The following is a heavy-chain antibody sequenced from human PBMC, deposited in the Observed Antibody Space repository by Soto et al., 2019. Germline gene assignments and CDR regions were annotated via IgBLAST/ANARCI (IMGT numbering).Heavy chain of an antibody. J-gene: IGHJ6*02. D-gene: IGHD3-22*01. V-gene: IGHV1-18*01. Sequence: QVQLVQSGAEVKKPGASVKVSCKASGYTFTSYGISWVRQAPGQGLEWMGWISAYNGNTNYAQKLQGRVTMTTDTXTXXAYMELRSLRSDDTAVYYCARDETMIVVASFGMDVWGQGTTVTVSS. CDR2: ISAYNGNT. CDR1: GYTFTSYG. CDR3: ARDETMIVVASFGMDV.